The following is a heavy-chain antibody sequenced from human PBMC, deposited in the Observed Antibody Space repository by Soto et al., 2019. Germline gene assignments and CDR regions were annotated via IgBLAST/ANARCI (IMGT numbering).Heavy chain of an antibody. CDR2: ISAYNGNT. J-gene: IGHJ4*02. Sequence: ASVKVSCKASGYTFTSYGISWVRQAPGQGLEWMGWISAYNGNTNYAQKLQGRVTMTTDTSTSTAYMELRSLRSDDTAVYYCARDGAIAVAGLIAYWGQGTLVTVSS. CDR3: ARDGAIAVAGLIAY. CDR1: GYTFTSYG. D-gene: IGHD6-19*01. V-gene: IGHV1-18*01.